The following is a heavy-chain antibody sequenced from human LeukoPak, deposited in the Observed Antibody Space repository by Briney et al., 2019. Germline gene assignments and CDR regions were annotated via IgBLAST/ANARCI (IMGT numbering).Heavy chain of an antibody. Sequence: SETLSLTCTVSGGSISSSSYYWGWIRQPPWKGLEWIGSIYYSGSTYYNPSLKSRVTISVDTSKNQFSLKLSSVTAADTAVYYCARRLGVVIINWFDPWSQGTLVTVSS. CDR2: IYYSGST. J-gene: IGHJ5*02. V-gene: IGHV4-39*01. CDR1: GGSISSSSYY. CDR3: ARRLGVVIINWFDP. D-gene: IGHD3-3*01.